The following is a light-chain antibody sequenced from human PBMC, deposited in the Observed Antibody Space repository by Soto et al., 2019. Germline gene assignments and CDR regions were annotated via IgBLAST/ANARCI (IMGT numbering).Light chain of an antibody. CDR1: STDVGAYNY. Sequence: QSALTQPPSASGSPGQSVTISCTGTSTDVGAYNYVSWYQQHPGKAPKLMIYEVTKRPSGVPDRFSGSKSGNTASLTVSGLHAEDEADYYCSSYAGSTNLIFGGGTKLTVL. CDR3: SSYAGSTNLI. V-gene: IGLV2-8*01. J-gene: IGLJ2*01. CDR2: EVT.